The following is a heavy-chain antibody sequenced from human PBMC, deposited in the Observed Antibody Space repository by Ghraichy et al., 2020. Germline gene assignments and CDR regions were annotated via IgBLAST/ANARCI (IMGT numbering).Heavy chain of an antibody. Sequence: SETLSLTCAVYGGSFSGYYWSWIRQPPGKGREWIGEINHSGSTNYNPSLKSRVTISVDTSKNQFSRKLSSLTAADTAVYYCACLVGATTGAAYFDYWGQGTLVTVSS. J-gene: IGHJ4*02. CDR3: ACLVGATTGAAYFDY. D-gene: IGHD1-26*01. CDR2: INHSGST. CDR1: GGSFSGYY. V-gene: IGHV4-34*01.